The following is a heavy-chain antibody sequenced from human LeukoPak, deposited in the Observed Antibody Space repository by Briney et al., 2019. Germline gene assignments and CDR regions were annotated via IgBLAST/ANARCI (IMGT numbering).Heavy chain of an antibody. Sequence: PGGSLRLSCVASGFAFSSYAMSWVRQAPGPGLEWVSGISGSGDRTAYADSVNGRFTISRDNSKNTLYLQMSSLRAEDTAVYYCVKQGFRIELDPWGQGTLVTVSS. CDR3: VKQGFRIELDP. V-gene: IGHV3-23*01. J-gene: IGHJ5*02. D-gene: IGHD2-15*01. CDR1: GFAFSSYA. CDR2: ISGSGDRT.